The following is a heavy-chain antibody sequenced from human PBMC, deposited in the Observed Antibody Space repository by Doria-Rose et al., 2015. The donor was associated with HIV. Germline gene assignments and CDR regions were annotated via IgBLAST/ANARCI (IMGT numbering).Heavy chain of an antibody. CDR1: GVSLSSPGMG. V-gene: IGHV2-26*01. J-gene: IGHJ4*02. Sequence: QITLKESGPVLVKPTETLTLTCTVSGVSLSSPGMGVSWIRQPPGKALEWLANIFSDHERSYKTSLKSRLTISRVTSKIQVVLTMTDMDPVDTATYYCARIKSSRWYHKYYFDFWGQGTLVTVSA. CDR3: ARIKSSRWYHKYYFDF. D-gene: IGHD6-13*01. CDR2: IFSDHER.